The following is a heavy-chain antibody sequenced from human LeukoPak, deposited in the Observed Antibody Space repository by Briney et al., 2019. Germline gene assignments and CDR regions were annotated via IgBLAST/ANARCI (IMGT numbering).Heavy chain of an antibody. CDR3: ARGRYSSGWYSYYYGMDV. CDR1: GGSFSGYY. Sequence: KPSETLSLTCAVYGGSFSGYYWSWIRQSPGKGLEWIGEINHSGSTNYNPSLKSRVTISVDTSKNQFSLKLSSVTAADTAVYYCARGRYSSGWYSYYYGMDVWGQGTTVTVSS. D-gene: IGHD6-19*01. CDR2: INHSGST. V-gene: IGHV4-34*01. J-gene: IGHJ6*02.